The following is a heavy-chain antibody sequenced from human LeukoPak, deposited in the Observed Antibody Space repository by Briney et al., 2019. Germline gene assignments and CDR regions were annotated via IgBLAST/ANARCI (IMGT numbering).Heavy chain of an antibody. CDR1: GYTFTIYA. CDR3: ARGDPWGPTKLRLLEWVPYYYYYGMDV. CDR2: INTNTGNP. J-gene: IGHJ6*02. D-gene: IGHD3-3*01. V-gene: IGHV7-4-1*02. Sequence: ASVKVSCKASGYTFTIYAMNWVRQAPGQGPEWMGWINTNTGNPTYAQGFTGRFVFSLDTSVSTAYLQISSLKAEDTAVYYCARGDPWGPTKLRLLEWVPYYYYYGMDVWGQGTTVTVSS.